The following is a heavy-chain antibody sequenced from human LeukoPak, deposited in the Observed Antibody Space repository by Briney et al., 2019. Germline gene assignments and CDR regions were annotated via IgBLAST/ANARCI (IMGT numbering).Heavy chain of an antibody. CDR1: GFTVSSNY. Sequence: GGSLRLSCAASGFTVSSNYMSWVRQAPGKGLEWVGRIKGKTDGGTPDYAAPVKGRFTISRDHSEDTLYLQMNSLKTEDTGVYYCILAAAGPAYWGQGALVTVSS. CDR3: ILAAAGPAY. CDR2: IKGKTDGGTP. J-gene: IGHJ4*02. D-gene: IGHD6-13*01. V-gene: IGHV3-15*01.